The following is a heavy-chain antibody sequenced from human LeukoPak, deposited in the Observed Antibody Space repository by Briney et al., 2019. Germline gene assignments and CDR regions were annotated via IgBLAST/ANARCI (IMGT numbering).Heavy chain of an antibody. Sequence: PGGSLRLSCAASGFTFSSYAVSWVRQAPGKGLEWVSAISGSGGSTYYADSVKGRFTISRDNSKNTLYLQMNSLRAEDTAVYYCAKVGRLYSSGPNWFDPWGQGTLVTVSS. CDR3: AKVGRLYSSGPNWFDP. D-gene: IGHD6-19*01. CDR2: ISGSGGST. CDR1: GFTFSSYA. J-gene: IGHJ5*02. V-gene: IGHV3-23*01.